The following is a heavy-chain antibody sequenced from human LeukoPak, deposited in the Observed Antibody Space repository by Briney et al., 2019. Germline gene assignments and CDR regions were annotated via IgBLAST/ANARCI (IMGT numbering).Heavy chain of an antibody. V-gene: IGHV1-18*01. CDR1: GYTFTSYG. CDR3: ARVGYDFWSGSLFDAFDI. CDR2: ISAYNGNT. D-gene: IGHD3-3*01. Sequence: GASVKVSCKASGYTFTSYGISWVRQAPGQGLEWMGWISAYNGNTNYAQKLQGRVTMTTDTSTSTAHMELRSLRSDDTAVYYCARVGYDFWSGSLFDAFDIWGQGTMVTVSS. J-gene: IGHJ3*02.